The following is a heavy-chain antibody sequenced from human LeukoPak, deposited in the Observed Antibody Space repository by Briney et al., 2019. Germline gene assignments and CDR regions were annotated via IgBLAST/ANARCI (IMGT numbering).Heavy chain of an antibody. J-gene: IGHJ4*02. D-gene: IGHD1-26*01. CDR2: IIPIFGTA. V-gene: IGHV1-69*13. CDR3: ARRYSGSYFDGEDY. Sequence: SVKVSCKASGGTFSSYAISWVRQAPGQGLEWVGGIIPIFGTANYAQKFQGRVTITADESTSTAYMELSSLRSEDTAVYYCARRYSGSYFDGEDYWGQGTLVTVSS. CDR1: GGTFSSYA.